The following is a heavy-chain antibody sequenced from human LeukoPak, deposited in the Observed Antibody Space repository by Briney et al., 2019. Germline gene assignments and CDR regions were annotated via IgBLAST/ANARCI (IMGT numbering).Heavy chain of an antibody. D-gene: IGHD4-17*01. CDR3: ARPTTADEGRAFDI. J-gene: IGHJ3*02. CDR1: GGSISIGSYY. Sequence: SETLSLTCTVSGGSISIGSYYWGWIRQPPGKGLEWIGYIYYSGSTNYNPSLKSRVTISVDTSKNQFSLKLSSVTAADTAVYYCARPTTADEGRAFDIWGQGTVVTVSS. CDR2: IYYSGST. V-gene: IGHV4-39*07.